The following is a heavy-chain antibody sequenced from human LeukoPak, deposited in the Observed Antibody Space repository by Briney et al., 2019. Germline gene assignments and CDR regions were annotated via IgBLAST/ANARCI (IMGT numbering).Heavy chain of an antibody. CDR2: IYTSGST. Sequence: PSQTLSLTCPDIGGSIGSGSYNWSWIRQPAGKGLEWIGRIYTSGSTNYNPSLKSRVTISVDTSKNQFSLKLSSVTAADTAVYYCARDGGSSGDLDYWGQGTLVTVSS. CDR3: ARDGGSSGDLDY. D-gene: IGHD2-15*01. V-gene: IGHV4-61*02. J-gene: IGHJ4*02. CDR1: GGSIGSGSYN.